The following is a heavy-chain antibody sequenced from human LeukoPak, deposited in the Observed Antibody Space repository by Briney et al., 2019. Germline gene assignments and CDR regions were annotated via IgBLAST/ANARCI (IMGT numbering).Heavy chain of an antibody. Sequence: SETLSLTCTVSGGSISSYYWSWIRQPPGKGLEWIGYIYYSGSTNYNPSLKSRVTISVDTSKNQFSLKLSSVTAADTAVYYCATTRIVGATHYFDCWGQGTLVTVSS. J-gene: IGHJ4*02. D-gene: IGHD1-26*01. CDR1: GGSISSYY. V-gene: IGHV4-59*12. CDR3: ATTRIVGATHYFDC. CDR2: IYYSGST.